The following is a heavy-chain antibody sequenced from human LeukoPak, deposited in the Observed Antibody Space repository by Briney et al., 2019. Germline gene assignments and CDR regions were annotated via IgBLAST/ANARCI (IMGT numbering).Heavy chain of an antibody. CDR1: GFTVSSNY. CDR2: IYSGGST. V-gene: IGHV3-53*01. J-gene: IGHJ4*02. CDR3: ARDSLGEMATSSFDY. D-gene: IGHD5-24*01. Sequence: QAGGSLRLSCAASGFTVSSNYMSWVRQAPGKGLEWVSVIYSGGSTYYADSVKGRFTISRDNSKNTLYLQMNSLRAEDTAVYYCARDSLGEMATSSFDYWGQGTLVTVSS.